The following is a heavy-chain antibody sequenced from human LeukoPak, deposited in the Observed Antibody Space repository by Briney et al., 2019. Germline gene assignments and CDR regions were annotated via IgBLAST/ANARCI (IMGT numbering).Heavy chain of an antibody. CDR3: AGERGEEYSSGWYKTNFFDN. J-gene: IGHJ4*02. CDR2: IYYSGST. CDR1: GGSISSYY. Sequence: SETLSLTCTVSGGSISSYYWSWIRQPPGKGLEWIGYIYYSGSTYYNPSLKSRVAISADMSKKQISLKLTSVTGADTAVYYCAGERGEEYSSGWYKTNFFDNWGQGIRVTVSS. V-gene: IGHV4-59*12. D-gene: IGHD6-19*01.